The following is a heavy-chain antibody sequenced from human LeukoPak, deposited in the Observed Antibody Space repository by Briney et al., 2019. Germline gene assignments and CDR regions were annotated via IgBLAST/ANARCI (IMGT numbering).Heavy chain of an antibody. D-gene: IGHD3-22*01. V-gene: IGHV4-38-2*02. CDR2: IHYRGPT. Sequence: SETLSLTCMVSGYSISTGYFWVWVRQPPGKGPGWVGNIHYRGPTYYNPSLNSRVAISVDTSKNQFFLNLSSVTAADTAIYYCARDGAGSGYSFDYWGLGILVTVSS. J-gene: IGHJ4*02. CDR3: ARDGAGSGYSFDY. CDR1: GYSISTGYF.